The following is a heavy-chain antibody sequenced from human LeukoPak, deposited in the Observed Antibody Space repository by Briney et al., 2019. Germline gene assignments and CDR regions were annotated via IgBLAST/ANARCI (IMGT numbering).Heavy chain of an antibody. V-gene: IGHV3-30*18. CDR1: GFTFSSYG. CDR2: ISYDGSNK. Sequence: PGGSLRLSCAASGFTFSSYGMHWVRQALGKGLEWVAVISYDGSNKYYADSVKGRFTISRDNSKNTLYLQMNSLRAEDTAVYYCAKGFGVVVVPAASDYWGQGTLVTVSS. J-gene: IGHJ4*02. CDR3: AKGFGVVVVPAASDY. D-gene: IGHD2-2*01.